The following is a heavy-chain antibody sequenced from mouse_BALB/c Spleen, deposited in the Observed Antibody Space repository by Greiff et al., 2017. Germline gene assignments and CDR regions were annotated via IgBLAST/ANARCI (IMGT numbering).Heavy chain of an antibody. CDR1: GFSLTSYG. Sequence: VQVVESGPGLVAPSQSLSITCTVSGFSLTSYGVSWVRQPPGKGLEWLGVIWGDGSTNYHSALISRLSISKDNSKGQVFLKLNSLQTDDTATYYCAKGQCSYMYDEGDYYAMDYWGQGTSVTVSS. V-gene: IGHV2-3*01. CDR3: AKGQCSYMYDEGDYYAMDY. D-gene: IGHD2-14*01. J-gene: IGHJ4*01. CDR2: IWGDGST.